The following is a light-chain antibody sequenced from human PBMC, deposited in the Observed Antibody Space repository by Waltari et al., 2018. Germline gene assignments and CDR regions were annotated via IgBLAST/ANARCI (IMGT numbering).Light chain of an antibody. V-gene: IGLV4-69*01. Sequence: QPVLTPSPSVSASLGASVNLTCTLSSGHSSYAIAWHQQQPETGPRYLMKLNSDGSHSKGDGLPDRFSGSSSGAERYLTISSLRSEDEADYYCQTWGTGIRRHVVFGGGTKLTVL. CDR3: QTWGTGIRRHVV. CDR1: SGHSSYA. CDR2: LNSDGSH. J-gene: IGLJ2*01.